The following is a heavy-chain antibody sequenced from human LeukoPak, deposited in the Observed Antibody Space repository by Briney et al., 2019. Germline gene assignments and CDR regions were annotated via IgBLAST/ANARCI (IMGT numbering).Heavy chain of an antibody. D-gene: IGHD5-24*01. V-gene: IGHV3-21*01. CDR2: ISSGSSHI. CDR3: ARDFSTQLDGYSPPYHFDY. J-gene: IGHJ4*02. CDR1: GFTFSTHS. Sequence: GGSLRLSCAASGFTFSTHSMSWVRQAPGKGLEWVSSISSGSSHIYYADSMKGRFTISRDNARNSLFLQMNSLRAEDTAEYYCARDFSTQLDGYSPPYHFDYWGQGALVTVSS.